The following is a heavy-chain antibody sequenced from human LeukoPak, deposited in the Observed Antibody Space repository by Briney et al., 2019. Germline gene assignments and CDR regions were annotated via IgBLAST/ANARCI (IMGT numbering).Heavy chain of an antibody. CDR2: ISGSGGST. J-gene: IGHJ4*02. CDR1: GFTFSSYA. Sequence: GGSLRLSCAASGFTFSSYAMSWVRQAPGKGLGWVSAISGSGGSTFYADSVKGRFTISRDNSKNTLYLQMNSLRAEDTAVYYCAKGGDGYNQKDYWGQGTLVTVSS. CDR3: AKGGDGYNQKDY. V-gene: IGHV3-23*01. D-gene: IGHD5-24*01.